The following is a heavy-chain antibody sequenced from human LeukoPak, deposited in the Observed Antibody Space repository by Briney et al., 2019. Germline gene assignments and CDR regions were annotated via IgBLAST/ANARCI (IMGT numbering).Heavy chain of an antibody. J-gene: IGHJ4*02. Sequence: GGSLILSCAASGFTFSSYAMSWVRQAPGKGLEWVSAISGSGGSTYYADSVKGRFTISRDNSKNTLYLQMNSLRAEDTVVYYCVYDSSGYPTPAFDYWGQGTLVTVSS. CDR1: GFTFSSYA. V-gene: IGHV3-23*01. CDR2: ISGSGGST. D-gene: IGHD3-22*01. CDR3: VYDSSGYPTPAFDY.